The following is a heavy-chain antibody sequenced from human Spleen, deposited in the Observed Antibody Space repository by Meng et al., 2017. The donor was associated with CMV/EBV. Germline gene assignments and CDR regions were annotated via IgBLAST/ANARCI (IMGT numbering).Heavy chain of an antibody. CDR1: GGSFSGYY. D-gene: IGHD3-3*01. CDR3: ARTRRTIFGVVIPSYYFDY. V-gene: IGHV4-34*01. Sequence: SETLSLTCAVYGGSFSGYYWSWIRQPPGKGLEWIGEINHSGSTNYNPSLKSRVTISGDTSKNQFSLKLSSVTAADTAVYYCARTRRTIFGVVIPSYYFDYWGQGTLVTVSS. J-gene: IGHJ4*02. CDR2: INHSGST.